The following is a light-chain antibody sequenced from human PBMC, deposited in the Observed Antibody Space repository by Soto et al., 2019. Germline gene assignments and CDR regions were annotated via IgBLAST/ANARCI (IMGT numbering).Light chain of an antibody. V-gene: IGLV2-14*01. CDR3: SSYTSSTNLYV. CDR2: DVS. Sequence: QSALTQPASVSGSPGQSITISCTGTSSDVGGYNYVSWYQQHPGKAPKLMIYDVSNRPSGVSNRFSGSKSGNTASLTISGLQAEDEADYCCSSYTSSTNLYVFGTGTKLTVL. J-gene: IGLJ1*01. CDR1: SSDVGGYNY.